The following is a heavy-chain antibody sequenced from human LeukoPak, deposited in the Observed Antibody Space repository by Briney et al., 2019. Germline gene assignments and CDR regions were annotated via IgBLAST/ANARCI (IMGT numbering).Heavy chain of an antibody. CDR1: GLTVSSSY. Sequence: GGSLRLSCAASGLTVSSSYMSWVRQAPGKGLEWVSIIYNDGSTYYADSMKGRFTISRDNSKNTLYLQMNSLRAEDTAVYYCARRGGSTATGYYFDYWGQGTLVTVSS. CDR2: IYNDGST. J-gene: IGHJ4*02. D-gene: IGHD3-10*01. CDR3: ARRGGSTATGYYFDY. V-gene: IGHV3-53*01.